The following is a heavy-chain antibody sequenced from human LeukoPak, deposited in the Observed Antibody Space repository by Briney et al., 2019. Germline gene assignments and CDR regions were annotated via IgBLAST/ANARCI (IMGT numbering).Heavy chain of an antibody. Sequence: SVKVSCKASGGTFSSYAISWVRQAPGQGLEWMGRIIPILGIANYAQKFQGRVTITADKSTSTAYMELSSLRSEDTAVYYCAGVVASDDAFDIWGQGTMVTVSS. V-gene: IGHV1-69*04. D-gene: IGHD2-15*01. CDR3: AGVVASDDAFDI. CDR1: GGTFSSYA. J-gene: IGHJ3*02. CDR2: IIPILGIA.